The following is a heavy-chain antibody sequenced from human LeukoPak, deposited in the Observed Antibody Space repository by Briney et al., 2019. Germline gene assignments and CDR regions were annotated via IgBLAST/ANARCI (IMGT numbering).Heavy chain of an antibody. Sequence: SETLSLTCTVSGDSISSSSYYWGWIRQPPGKGLEWIESIYYSGSTYYNPSLKSRVTISVDTSKNQFSLKLSSVTAADTAVYYCARRLRMWFGELVYFDYWGQGTLVTVSS. J-gene: IGHJ4*02. V-gene: IGHV4-39*01. CDR1: GDSISSSSYY. CDR2: IYYSGST. CDR3: ARRLRMWFGELVYFDY. D-gene: IGHD3-10*01.